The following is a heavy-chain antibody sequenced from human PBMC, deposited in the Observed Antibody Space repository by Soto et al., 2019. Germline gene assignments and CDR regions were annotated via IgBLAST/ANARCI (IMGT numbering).Heavy chain of an antibody. D-gene: IGHD3-10*01. CDR1: GASISSDNYY. CDR2: IYYSGNT. Sequence: SETLSLTCSVSGASISSDNYYWGWIRQTPGKGLEWIGSIYYSGNTYYNPSLKSRLTISVDTSKSQFSLTLSSVTAADSAMYYCARVAGKRWLPRFDPWGQGALVTVSS. V-gene: IGHV4-39*01. CDR3: ARVAGKRWLPRFDP. J-gene: IGHJ5*02.